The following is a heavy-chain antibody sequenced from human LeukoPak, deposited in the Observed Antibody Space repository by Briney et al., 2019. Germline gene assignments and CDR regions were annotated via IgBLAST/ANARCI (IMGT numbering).Heavy chain of an antibody. CDR2: IYYSGST. Sequence: SETLSLTCTVSGGSISNSSYYWRWIRKSPGKGLEWIVSIYYSGSTYYNLSLKSRVTISVDTSKNQFSLKVNSVTAADTAVYYCAGSAWAPYWGQGTLVTVSS. CDR1: GGSISNSSYY. V-gene: IGHV4-39*01. CDR3: AGSAWAPY. D-gene: IGHD1-26*01. J-gene: IGHJ4*02.